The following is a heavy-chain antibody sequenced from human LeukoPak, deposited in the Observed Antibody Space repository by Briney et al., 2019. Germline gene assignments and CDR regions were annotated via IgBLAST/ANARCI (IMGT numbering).Heavy chain of an antibody. CDR3: ASQGYYSGGNCHNWFDP. Sequence: SETLSLTCTVSGDSMRPYYWSWIRQPPGKGLEWIGYIYYTGSTNYNPSLRSRVTISVDTSKNQFSLKLSSVTAADTAVYYCASQGYYSGGNCHNWFDPWGQGTLVTVSS. V-gene: IGHV4-59*01. CDR1: GDSMRPYY. J-gene: IGHJ5*02. CDR2: IYYTGST. D-gene: IGHD2-15*01.